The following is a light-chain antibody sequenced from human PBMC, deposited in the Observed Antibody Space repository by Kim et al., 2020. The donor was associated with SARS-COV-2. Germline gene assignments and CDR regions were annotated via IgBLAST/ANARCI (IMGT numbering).Light chain of an antibody. CDR1: SGHSTHI. V-gene: IGLV4-60*03. J-gene: IGLJ2*01. Sequence: QPVLTQSSSASASLGSSVKFTCTLSSGHSTHIIAWHQQQPGKAPRYLMKLEGSGSYDKGSGVPDRFSGSSSGADRYLTIANLQSEDEAVYYCETWDSSTHKVFGGGTKLTVL. CDR2: LEGSGSY. CDR3: ETWDSSTHKV.